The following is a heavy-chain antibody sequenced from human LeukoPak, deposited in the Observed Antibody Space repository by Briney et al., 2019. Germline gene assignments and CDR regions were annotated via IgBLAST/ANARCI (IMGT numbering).Heavy chain of an antibody. CDR3: ARWDDSAWGFGN. J-gene: IGHJ4*02. Sequence: ASETLSLTCIVSGGSISSYSWNWIRLSPGKGLEWVGYISHSGTTSYNSYLKSRVTISVDTSKNQLSLKLTSVTAADTAVYYCARWDDSAWGFGNXGPGTLVTVSS. CDR2: ISHSGTT. D-gene: IGHD6-19*01. V-gene: IGHV4-4*09. CDR1: GGSISSYS.